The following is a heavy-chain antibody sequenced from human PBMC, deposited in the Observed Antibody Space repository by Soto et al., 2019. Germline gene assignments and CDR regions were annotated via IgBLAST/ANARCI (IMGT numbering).Heavy chain of an antibody. CDR3: VRTAREGAVAPHWFDR. CDR2: VYYTGST. Sequence: SETLSLTCTVSGASIRSTDYYWSWIRQAPGKGLEWIGYVYYTGSTYYDPSLMSRLTISVDTSKNQFSLKLTSVTAAETAVYYCVRTAREGAVAPHWFDRWGQGTQVTVSS. J-gene: IGHJ5*02. CDR1: GASIRSTDYY. D-gene: IGHD2-21*02. V-gene: IGHV4-30-4*01.